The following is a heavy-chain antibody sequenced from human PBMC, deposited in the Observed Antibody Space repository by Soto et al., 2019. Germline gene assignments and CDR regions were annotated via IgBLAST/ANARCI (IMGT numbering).Heavy chain of an antibody. J-gene: IGHJ6*02. CDR1: GGTFSSYS. V-gene: IGHV1-69*13. Sequence: ASVKVSCKASGGTFSSYSISWVLQAPGQGLEWMGGIIPIFGTANYAQKFQGRVTITADESTSTAYMELSSLRSEDTAVYYCASLGYCSSTSCYTGYYYYGMDVWGQGTTVTVS. D-gene: IGHD2-2*02. CDR3: ASLGYCSSTSCYTGYYYYGMDV. CDR2: IIPIFGTA.